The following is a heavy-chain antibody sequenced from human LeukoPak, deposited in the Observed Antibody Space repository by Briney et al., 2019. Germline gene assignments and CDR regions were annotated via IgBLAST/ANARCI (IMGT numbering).Heavy chain of an antibody. CDR2: ISSSSATI. V-gene: IGHV3-48*02. D-gene: IGHD5-18*01. CDR1: GYTFSDYN. Sequence: GGSLRLSCAASGYTFSDYNMHWVRQAPGKGLEWVSYISSSSATIYYADSVKGRFTISRDNVKKSLYLQMNSLRDEDTAVYYCAREDYNYGVCDYWGQGTLVAVSS. J-gene: IGHJ4*02. CDR3: AREDYNYGVCDY.